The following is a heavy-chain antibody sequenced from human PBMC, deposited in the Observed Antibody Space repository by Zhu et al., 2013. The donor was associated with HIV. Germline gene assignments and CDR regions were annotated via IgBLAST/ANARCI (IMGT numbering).Heavy chain of an antibody. Sequence: QVQLVQSGAEVKKPGSSVKVSCKASGGTFSSYAISWVRQAPGQGLEWMGGIIPIFGTANYAQKFQGRVTITADESTSTAYMELSSLRSEDTAVYYCARSGGIAVAGTFSRQFDYWGQGTLVTVSS. J-gene: IGHJ4*02. CDR3: ARSGGIAVAGTFSRQFDY. CDR1: GGTFSSYA. V-gene: IGHV1-69*12. D-gene: IGHD6-19*01. CDR2: IIPIFGTA.